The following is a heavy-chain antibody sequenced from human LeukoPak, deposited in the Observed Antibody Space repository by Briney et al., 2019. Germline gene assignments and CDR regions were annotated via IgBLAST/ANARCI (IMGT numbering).Heavy chain of an antibody. CDR3: GALARDY. J-gene: IGHJ4*02. D-gene: IGHD3-3*02. CDR1: GFIVSSNY. V-gene: IGHV3-53*01. CDR2: IHNDGST. Sequence: GGSLRLSCAASGFIVSSNYMTWVRQAPGEGLEWVSVIHNDGSTYYTDSVKGRFTISRDNSKNTLYLQMNSLRVEDTAVYYCGALARDYWGQGTLVTVSS.